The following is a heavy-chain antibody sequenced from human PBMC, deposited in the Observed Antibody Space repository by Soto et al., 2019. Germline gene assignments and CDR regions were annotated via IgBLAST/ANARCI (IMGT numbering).Heavy chain of an antibody. Sequence: GGSLRLSCVASGFTFSSYTMNWVRQAPGKRLEWVSYIRSGSSAIYYADSVRGRFTISRDDAENSLYLQMNSLRAEDTAVYYCARGILYNWFDSWGQGTLVTVSS. CDR1: GFTFSSYT. CDR3: ARGILYNWFDS. V-gene: IGHV3-48*01. D-gene: IGHD2-21*01. J-gene: IGHJ5*01. CDR2: IRSGSSAI.